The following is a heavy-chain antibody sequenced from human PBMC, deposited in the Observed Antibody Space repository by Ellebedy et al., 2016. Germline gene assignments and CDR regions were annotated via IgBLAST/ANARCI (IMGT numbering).Heavy chain of an antibody. CDR3: ARDPRLGGMDV. CDR2: IYYSGST. D-gene: IGHD3-16*01. J-gene: IGHJ6*02. Sequence: SETLSLXCTVSGGSISSYYWSWIRQPPGKGLEWIGYIYYSGSTNYNPSLKSRVTISVDRSKNQFSLKLNSVTAADTAVYYCARDPRLGGMDVWGQGTTVTVSS. CDR1: GGSISSYY. V-gene: IGHV4-59*12.